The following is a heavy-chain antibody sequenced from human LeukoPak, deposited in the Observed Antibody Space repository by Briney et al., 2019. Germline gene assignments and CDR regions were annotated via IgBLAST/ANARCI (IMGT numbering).Heavy chain of an antibody. CDR3: AKEIYCSGGSCYSDAFDI. D-gene: IGHD2-15*01. Sequence: PGGSLRLSCAASGFTFSSYAMSWVRQAPGKRLEWVSAISGSGGSTYYADSVKGRFTISRDNSKNTLYLQMNSLRAEDTAVYYCAKEIYCSGGSCYSDAFDIWGQGTMVTVTS. J-gene: IGHJ3*02. V-gene: IGHV3-23*01. CDR1: GFTFSSYA. CDR2: ISGSGGST.